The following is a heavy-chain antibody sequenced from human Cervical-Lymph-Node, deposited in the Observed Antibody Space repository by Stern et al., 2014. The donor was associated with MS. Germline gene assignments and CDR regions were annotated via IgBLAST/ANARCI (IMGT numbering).Heavy chain of an antibody. CDR3: AREGYSSGWYPN. CDR1: GFTFSSYS. CDR2: ISSSSSYI. V-gene: IGHV3-21*01. D-gene: IGHD6-19*01. Sequence: VQLVESGGGLVKPGGSLRLSCAASGFTFSSYSMNWVRQAPGKGLEWVSSISSSSSYIYYADSAKGRFTISRDNAKNSLYLQMNSLRAEDTAVYYCAREGYSSGWYPNWGQGTLVTVSS. J-gene: IGHJ4*02.